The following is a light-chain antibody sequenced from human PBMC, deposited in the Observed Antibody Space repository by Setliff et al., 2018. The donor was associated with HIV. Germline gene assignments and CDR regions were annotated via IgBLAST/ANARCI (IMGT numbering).Light chain of an antibody. CDR3: CSYAGSDTYV. CDR1: TSDVGDYNY. J-gene: IGLJ1*01. Sequence: ALTQPRSVSGSPGQSVTISCTGTTSDVGDYNYVFWYQHHPGKAPKLMIYDVNKRPSGVPGRFSASKFGNTASLIISGLQAEDEADYYCCSYAGSDTYVFGTGTKV. CDR2: DVN. V-gene: IGLV2-11*01.